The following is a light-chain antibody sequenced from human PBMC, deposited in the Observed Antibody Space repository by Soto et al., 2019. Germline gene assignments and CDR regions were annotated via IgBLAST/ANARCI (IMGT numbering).Light chain of an antibody. CDR3: LTWDDSLSGWV. Sequence: QSVLTQPPSASGTPGQRVTISCSGGNSNIGNRPVHWFQQLPGTAPKLLIYKDLQRPSGVPDRFSGSKSGTSASLAISGLRSDDEADYYCLTWDDSLSGWVFGGGTKVTVL. V-gene: IGLV1-47*01. CDR2: KDL. CDR1: NSNIGNRP. J-gene: IGLJ3*02.